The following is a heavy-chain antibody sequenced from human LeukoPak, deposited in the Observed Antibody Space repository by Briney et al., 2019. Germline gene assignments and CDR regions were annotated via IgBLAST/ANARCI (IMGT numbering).Heavy chain of an antibody. Sequence: ASVKASCKASGFTFTSSAVQWVRQARGQRLEWIGWIVVGSGNTNYAQKLQGRVTMTTDTSTSTAYMELRSLRSDDTAVYYCARSDFDYWGQGTLVTVSS. CDR3: ARSDFDY. J-gene: IGHJ4*02. V-gene: IGHV1-58*01. CDR1: GFTFTSSA. CDR2: IVVGSGNT.